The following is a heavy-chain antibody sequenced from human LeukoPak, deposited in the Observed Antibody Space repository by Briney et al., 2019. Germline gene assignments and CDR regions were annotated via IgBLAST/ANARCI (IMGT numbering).Heavy chain of an antibody. CDR1: GFTFSSYW. J-gene: IGHJ4*02. Sequence: GGSLRLSCAASGFTFSSYWMHWVRQAPGKGLVWVSRINSDGSSTSYADSVRGRFTISRDNAKNTLYLQMNSLRAEDTAVYYCARAWSGSYTLGYWGQGTLVTVSS. CDR2: INSDGSST. V-gene: IGHV3-74*01. CDR3: ARAWSGSYTLGY. D-gene: IGHD1-26*01.